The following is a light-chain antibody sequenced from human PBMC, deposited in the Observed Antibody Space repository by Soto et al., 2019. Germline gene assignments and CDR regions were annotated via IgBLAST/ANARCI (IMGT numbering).Light chain of an antibody. CDR1: HSISSY. CDR3: QQSYSSPPT. J-gene: IGKJ1*01. CDR2: AAS. V-gene: IGKV1-39*01. Sequence: MQLTQSRSSPSASVGDSVARTSRASHSISSYLNWYLQKPGKAPKLLIFAASSLPSGVPSRFSGSRSGPDFTLKISSVQAEDFATYYCQQSYSSPPTFGRGTKVDIK.